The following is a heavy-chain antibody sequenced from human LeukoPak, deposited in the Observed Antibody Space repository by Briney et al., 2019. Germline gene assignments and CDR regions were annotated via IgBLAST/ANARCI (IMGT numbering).Heavy chain of an antibody. V-gene: IGHV4-31*03. J-gene: IGHJ5*02. D-gene: IGHD3-9*01. CDR1: GGSISSGGYY. CDR3: AREARLRYFLINWFDP. CDR2: IYYSGST. Sequence: SETLSLTCTVSGGSISSGGYYWSWIRQHPGKGLEWIGYIYYSGSTYYNPSLKSRVTISVDTSKNQFSLKLSSVTAADTAVYYCAREARLRYFLINWFDPWGQGTLVTVSP.